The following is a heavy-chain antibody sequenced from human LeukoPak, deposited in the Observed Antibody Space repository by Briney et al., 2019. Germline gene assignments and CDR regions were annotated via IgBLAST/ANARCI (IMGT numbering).Heavy chain of an antibody. CDR3: ARVITGYSSSWPLDY. CDR2: ISAYNGNT. D-gene: IGHD6-13*01. CDR1: GYTFTSYG. V-gene: IGHV1-18*01. J-gene: IGHJ4*02. Sequence: PVASVKVSCKASGYTFTSYGISWVRQAPGQGLEWMGWISAYNGNTNYAQKLQGRVTMTTDTSTSTAYMELRSLRSDDTAVYYCARVITGYSSSWPLDYWGQGTLVTVSS.